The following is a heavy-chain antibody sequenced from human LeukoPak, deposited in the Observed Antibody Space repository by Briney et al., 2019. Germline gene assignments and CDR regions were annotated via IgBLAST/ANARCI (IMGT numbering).Heavy chain of an antibody. CDR2: IYYRGSS. V-gene: IGHV4-31*03. CDR1: GASISSDGHY. CDR3: ALYYYDSLESFDI. J-gene: IGHJ3*02. D-gene: IGHD3-22*01. Sequence: PSQTLSLTCTVSGASISSDGHYWNWIRQHPGKGLERIGYIYYRGSSYYNPSLKSRVTMSIDTSQNQLSLKLSSVTAADTAIYYCALYYYDSLESFDIWGQGTMVTVSS.